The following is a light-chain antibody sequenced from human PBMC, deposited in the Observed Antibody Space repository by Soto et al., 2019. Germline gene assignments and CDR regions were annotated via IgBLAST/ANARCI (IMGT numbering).Light chain of an antibody. CDR2: EVY. J-gene: IGLJ1*01. V-gene: IGLV2-8*01. CDR3: SSYVGTNSYV. CDR1: SSDVGGYNY. Sequence: QSVLTQPPSASGSPGQSVTISCTGTSSDVGGYNYVSWYQHHPGKAPKLIIYEVYKRPSGVPDRFSGSKSGNTAALTVSGLQAADEADYYCSSYVGTNSYVFGTGTKLTVL.